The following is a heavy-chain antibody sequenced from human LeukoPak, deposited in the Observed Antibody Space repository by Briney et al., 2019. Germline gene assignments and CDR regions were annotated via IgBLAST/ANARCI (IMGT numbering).Heavy chain of an antibody. J-gene: IGHJ6*03. CDR1: GGSISSSSYY. Sequence: SETLSLTCTVSGGSISSSSYYWSWIRQPPGKGLEWIGYIYYSGSTNYNPSLKSRVTISVDTSKNQFSLKLSSVTAADTAVYYCARVYGNSGYYYYYYMDVWGKGTTVTVSS. D-gene: IGHD4-23*01. CDR3: ARVYGNSGYYYYYYMDV. V-gene: IGHV4-61*01. CDR2: IYYSGST.